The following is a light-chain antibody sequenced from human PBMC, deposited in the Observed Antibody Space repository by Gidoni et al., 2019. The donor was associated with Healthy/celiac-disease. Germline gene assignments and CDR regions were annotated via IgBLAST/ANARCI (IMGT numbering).Light chain of an antibody. CDR1: QSVLYSSKNKNY. Sequence: DIVMTPSPDSRAVSLGERATINCKSSQSVLYSSKNKNYLAWYQQKPGQPPKLLIYCASTRDSGVPDRFSGSGSGTDFTLTISSLQAEDVAVYYCQQYYSTPCSFGQGTKLEIK. CDR2: CAS. V-gene: IGKV4-1*01. CDR3: QQYYSTPCS. J-gene: IGKJ2*04.